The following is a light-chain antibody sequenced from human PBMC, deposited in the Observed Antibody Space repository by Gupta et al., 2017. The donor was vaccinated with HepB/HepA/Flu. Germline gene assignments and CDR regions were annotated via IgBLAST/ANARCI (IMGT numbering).Light chain of an antibody. V-gene: IGKV3-20*01. CDR1: QSFSSSY. Sequence: DIVLTQSPGTLSLSPGERATLFCRASQSFSSSYLAWYQQKPGQAPRLLIYGASSRATGIPDRFSGSGSGTDFTLTINRLEPEDFAVYYCQQYVKSPLTFGGGTKVEIK. J-gene: IGKJ4*01. CDR3: QQYVKSPLT. CDR2: GAS.